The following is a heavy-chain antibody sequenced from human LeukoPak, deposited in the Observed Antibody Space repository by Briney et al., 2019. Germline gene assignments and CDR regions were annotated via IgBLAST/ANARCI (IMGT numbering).Heavy chain of an antibody. Sequence: ASVKVSCKASGYTFTGYYIHWVRQAPGQGLEWMGWINPNSGDTHYAQKFQGRVTMTRDTSISTAYMELSRLRSDDTAVYYCARALRGGRAFDIWGQGTMVTVSS. D-gene: IGHD5-12*01. CDR3: ARALRGGRAFDI. CDR1: GYTFTGYY. V-gene: IGHV1-2*02. CDR2: INPNSGDT. J-gene: IGHJ3*02.